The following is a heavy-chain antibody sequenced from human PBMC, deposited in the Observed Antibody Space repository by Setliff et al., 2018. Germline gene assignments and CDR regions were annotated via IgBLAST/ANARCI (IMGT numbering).Heavy chain of an antibody. CDR2: IWNDGSSK. Sequence: PGGSLRLSCAASGFTFSSYAMSWVRQAPGKGLEWVALIWNDGSSKFYGDSVKGRITISRDNSKNTLYLQMDSLRADDTAVYYCAGNWVTAQHYYYGMDVWGQGTTVTVS. CDR3: AGNWVTAQHYYYGMDV. CDR1: GFTFSSYA. V-gene: IGHV3-33*08. D-gene: IGHD2-21*02. J-gene: IGHJ6*02.